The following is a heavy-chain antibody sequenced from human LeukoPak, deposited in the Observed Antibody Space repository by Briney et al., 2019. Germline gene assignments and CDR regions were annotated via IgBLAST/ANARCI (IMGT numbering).Heavy chain of an antibody. CDR1: GGSISSYY. D-gene: IGHD4-17*01. Sequence: PSETLSLTCTVSGGSISSYYWSWIRQPPGKGLEWIGEINHSGSANYSPSLKSRVTISVDTSKDQLSLKLSSVTAADTAIYYCARGRDDYGDYRYYFDYWGQGTLVTVSS. CDR2: INHSGSA. V-gene: IGHV4-34*01. CDR3: ARGRDDYGDYRYYFDY. J-gene: IGHJ4*02.